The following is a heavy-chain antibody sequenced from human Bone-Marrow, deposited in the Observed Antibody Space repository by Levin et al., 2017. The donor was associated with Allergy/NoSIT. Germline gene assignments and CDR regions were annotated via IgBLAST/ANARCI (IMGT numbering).Heavy chain of an antibody. J-gene: IGHJ6*02. CDR2: TYSDGRT. CDR3: ARTSGNDHAYRLDV. CDR1: GFIVSSHY. Sequence: GGSLRLSCAVSGFIVSSHYMSWVRQAPGKGLEWVSVTYSDGRTYYAGSVRGRFTISRDNSKNTLSLQMNSLRVDDAGVYYCARTSGNDHAYRLDVWGQGTPVTVS. D-gene: IGHD1-26*01. V-gene: IGHV3-53*01.